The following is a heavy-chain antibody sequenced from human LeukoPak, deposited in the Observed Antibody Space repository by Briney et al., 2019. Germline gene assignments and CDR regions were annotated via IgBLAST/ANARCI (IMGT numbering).Heavy chain of an antibody. J-gene: IGHJ3*02. D-gene: IGHD5-24*01. CDR2: IYTSGST. CDR1: GGSISSGSYY. CDR3: AGEMRDGYNMALGAFDI. V-gene: IGHV4-61*02. Sequence: SETLSLTCTVSGGSISSGSYYWSWIRQPAGKGLEWIGRIYTSGSTNYNPSLKSQVTISVDTSKNQFSLKLSSVTAADTAVYYCAGEMRDGYNMALGAFDIWGQGTMVTVSS.